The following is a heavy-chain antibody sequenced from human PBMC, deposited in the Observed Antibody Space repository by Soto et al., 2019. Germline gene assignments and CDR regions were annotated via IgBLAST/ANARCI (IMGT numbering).Heavy chain of an antibody. CDR2: IYYSGST. V-gene: IGHV4-59*12. Sequence: SETLSLTCTVSGGSISSYYWSWIRQPPGKGLEWIGYIYYSGSTNYNPSLKSRVTISVDTSKNQFSLKLSSVTAADTAVYYCARSGYSYGPNPLLFWGQGTLVTVSS. CDR1: GGSISSYY. CDR3: ARSGYSYGPNPLLF. D-gene: IGHD5-18*01. J-gene: IGHJ4*02.